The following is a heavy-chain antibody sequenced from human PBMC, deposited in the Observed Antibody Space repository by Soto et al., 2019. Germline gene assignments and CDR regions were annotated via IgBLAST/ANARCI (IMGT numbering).Heavy chain of an antibody. Sequence: GGSLRLSCEASGFTISGCSMNWVRQAPGKGLEWLAYITIRTGNTVYADSVRGRFTISADNAENSVFLQMNSLRDEDTAVYFCVRDRDIYRDMVHADLWGQGALVTVSS. CDR2: ITIRTGNT. CDR3: VRDRDIYRDMVHADL. V-gene: IGHV3-48*02. J-gene: IGHJ4*01. CDR1: GFTISGCS. D-gene: IGHD5-18*01.